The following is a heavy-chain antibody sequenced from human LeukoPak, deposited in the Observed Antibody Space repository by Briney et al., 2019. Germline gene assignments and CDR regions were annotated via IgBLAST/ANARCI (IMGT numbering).Heavy chain of an antibody. D-gene: IGHD6-19*01. V-gene: IGHV3-23*01. Sequence: GGSLRLSCAASGFTFSSYAMNWVRQTPGKGLEWVSVISGSGGSTYHADSVKGRFTISRDNSKNTLYLQMNSLRAEDTAVYYCARDLSDSSGWSDAFDIWGQGTMVTVSS. CDR2: ISGSGGST. J-gene: IGHJ3*02. CDR1: GFTFSSYA. CDR3: ARDLSDSSGWSDAFDI.